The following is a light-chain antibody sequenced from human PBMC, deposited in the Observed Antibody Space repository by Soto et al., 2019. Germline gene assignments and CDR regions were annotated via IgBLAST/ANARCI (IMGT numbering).Light chain of an antibody. CDR2: DTS. J-gene: IGKJ4*01. V-gene: IGKV3-11*01. CDR1: QSVSSY. Sequence: EIVLTQSPATLSLSPGERVTLSCRASQSVSSYLAWYQQKPGQAPRLLIYDTSNRATGIPARFSGGGSGTDFTLTISSLEPEDFAVYYCQQRSRWPLTFGGGTKVEIK. CDR3: QQRSRWPLT.